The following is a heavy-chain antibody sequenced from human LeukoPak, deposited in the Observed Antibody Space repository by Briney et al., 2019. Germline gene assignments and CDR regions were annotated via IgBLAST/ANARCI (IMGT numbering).Heavy chain of an antibody. D-gene: IGHD3-10*01. V-gene: IGHV3-72*01. Sequence: PSETLSLTCAVYGGSFSGYYWSWIRQPPGKGLEWIGRIRKKPNSYTTEYAASVKGRFTISRDDSKNSLYLQMNSLKTEDTAVYYCTRSGPYYPFDYWGQGALVTVSS. J-gene: IGHJ4*02. CDR3: TRSGPYYPFDY. CDR2: IRKKPNSYTT. CDR1: GGSFSGYY.